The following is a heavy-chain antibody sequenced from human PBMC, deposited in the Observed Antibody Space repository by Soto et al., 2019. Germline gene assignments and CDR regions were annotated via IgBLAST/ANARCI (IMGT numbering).Heavy chain of an antibody. CDR3: VRYYYVTSGYSNWFDS. CDR1: GGSISSISYY. D-gene: IGHD3-22*01. Sequence: SETLSLTCTVSGGSISSISYYWSWIRQPPGKGLEWIGYVHDSWGSHYNPSLKSRVAISLDTSKSQFSLKLTSVTAADTAEYFCVRYYYVTSGYSNWFDSWGQGTLVTVSS. J-gene: IGHJ5*01. V-gene: IGHV4-61*01. CDR2: VHDSWGS.